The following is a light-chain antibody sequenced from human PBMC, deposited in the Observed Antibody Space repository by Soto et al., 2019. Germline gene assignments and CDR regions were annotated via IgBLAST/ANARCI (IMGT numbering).Light chain of an antibody. CDR1: SSDVGGYDY. J-gene: IGLJ3*02. CDR3: SSYSSSSTPWV. Sequence: QSVLTQAASVSGSPGQSITISCTGTSSDVGGYDYVSWYQHHPGKAPKLVIYEVSNRPSGVSNRFSGSKSGNTASLTISGLQAEDEAHYYCSSYSSSSTPWVFGGGTKLTVL. CDR2: EVS. V-gene: IGLV2-14*01.